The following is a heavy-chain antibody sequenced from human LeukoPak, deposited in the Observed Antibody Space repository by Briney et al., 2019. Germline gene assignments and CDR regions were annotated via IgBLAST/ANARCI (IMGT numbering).Heavy chain of an antibody. V-gene: IGHV4-39*01. CDR2: IYYSGST. CDR3: ARQTGVGLFILP. J-gene: IGHJ4*02. CDR1: GFTFSSYA. Sequence: GSLRLSCAASGFTFSSYAMSWVRQPPGKGLEWIGSIYYSGSTYYNPSLKSRVTISVDTSKNQFSLKLTSVTAADTAVYYCARQTGVGLFILPGGRGTLVTVSS. D-gene: IGHD3-3*01.